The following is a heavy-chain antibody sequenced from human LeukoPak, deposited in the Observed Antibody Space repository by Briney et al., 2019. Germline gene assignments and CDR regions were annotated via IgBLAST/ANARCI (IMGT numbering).Heavy chain of an antibody. V-gene: IGHV1-18*01. Sequence: ASVKVSCKASGGTFSSYVINWVRQAPGQGLEWMGWISAYNGNTNYAQKLQGRVTMTTDTSTSTAYMELRSLRSDDRAVYYCARGNYDFWSGYRAGDYCYYMDVWGKGTTVTVSS. CDR2: ISAYNGNT. D-gene: IGHD3-3*01. CDR1: GGTFSSYV. CDR3: ARGNYDFWSGYRAGDYCYYMDV. J-gene: IGHJ6*03.